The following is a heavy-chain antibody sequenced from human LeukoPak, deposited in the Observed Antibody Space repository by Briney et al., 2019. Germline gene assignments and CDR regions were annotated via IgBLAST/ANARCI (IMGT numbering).Heavy chain of an antibody. CDR1: GGTFSSYA. J-gene: IGHJ6*02. D-gene: IGHD5-24*01. CDR3: ARDLTRDGYNHDIRYGMDV. V-gene: IGHV1-69*04. CDR2: IIPIFRIA. Sequence: SVKVSCKASGGTFSSYAISWVRQASGQGLEWMGRIIPIFRIANYAQKFQGRVTITADKSTSTAYMELSSLRSEDTAVYYCARDLTRDGYNHDIRYGMDVWGQGTTVTVSS.